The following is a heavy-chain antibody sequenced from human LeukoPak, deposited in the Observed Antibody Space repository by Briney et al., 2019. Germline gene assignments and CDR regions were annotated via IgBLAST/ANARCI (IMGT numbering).Heavy chain of an antibody. J-gene: IGHJ4*02. V-gene: IGHV4-4*07. CDR2: IYSSGRT. Sequence: SGTLSLTCTVSGGSISIYHWSWIRQPAGKGLEWIARIYSSGRTSYNPSLKSRVNTSVDTSKTQVSMKLSSATAADTAMYYCARVYQISGISSGDFDYWGQGTLVTVSS. CDR3: ARVYQISGISSGDFDY. CDR1: GGSISIYH. D-gene: IGHD2-8*02.